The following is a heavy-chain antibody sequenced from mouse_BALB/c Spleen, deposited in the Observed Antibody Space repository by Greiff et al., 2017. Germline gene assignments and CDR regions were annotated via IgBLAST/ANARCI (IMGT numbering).Heavy chain of an antibody. Sequence: EVQLQQSGPGLVKPSQTVSLTCTVTGISITTGNYRWSWIRQFPGHKLEWIGYIYYSGTITYNPSLTSRTTITRDTSKNQFFLEMNSLTAEDTATYYCARRSTNGFDYWGQGTTLTVSS. CDR3: ARRSTNGFDY. V-gene: IGHV3-5*02. CDR1: GISITTGNYR. J-gene: IGHJ2*01. CDR2: IYYSGTI. D-gene: IGHD1-1*01.